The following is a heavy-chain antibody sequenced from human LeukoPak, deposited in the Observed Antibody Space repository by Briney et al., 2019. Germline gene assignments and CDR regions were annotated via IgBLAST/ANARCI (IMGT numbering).Heavy chain of an antibody. CDR1: GFTFSSYA. D-gene: IGHD3-22*01. CDR3: AKLSPRGSEVVVITSFDY. CDR2: ISGSGGST. J-gene: IGHJ4*02. Sequence: GGSVRLSCAASGFTFSSYAMSWVRQAPGKGLEWVSAISGSGGSTYYADSVKGRFTISRDNSKNTLYLQMNSLRAEDTAVYYCAKLSPRGSEVVVITSFDYWGQGTLVTVSS. V-gene: IGHV3-23*01.